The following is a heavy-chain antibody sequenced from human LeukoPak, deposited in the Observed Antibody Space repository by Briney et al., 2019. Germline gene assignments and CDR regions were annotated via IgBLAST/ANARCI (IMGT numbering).Heavy chain of an antibody. CDR3: ARVTGYMIEDYFDY. CDR1: TGSISSSSYY. J-gene: IGHJ4*02. D-gene: IGHD3-9*01. CDR2: MYYSGSI. V-gene: IGHV4-39*01. Sequence: SETLSLTCTVSTGSISSSSYYWGWIRQPPGKGLEWIGNMYYSGSIYYNPSLKSRVTISVDTSKNQFSLKLSSVTAADTAVYYCARVTGYMIEDYFDYWGQGILVTVSS.